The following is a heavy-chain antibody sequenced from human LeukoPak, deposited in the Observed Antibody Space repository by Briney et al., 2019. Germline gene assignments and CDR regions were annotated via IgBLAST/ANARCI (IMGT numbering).Heavy chain of an antibody. CDR1: GGSISSGGYS. J-gene: IGHJ4*02. CDR3: ARENPSGYYNRPIDY. Sequence: SETLSLTCAVSGGSISSGGYSWSWIRQPPGKGLEWIGYIYHSGSTYYNPSLKSRVTMSVDTSKNQFSLKLSSVTAADTAIYYCARENPSGYYNRPIDYWGQGTLVTVSS. D-gene: IGHD3-22*01. V-gene: IGHV4-30-2*01. CDR2: IYHSGST.